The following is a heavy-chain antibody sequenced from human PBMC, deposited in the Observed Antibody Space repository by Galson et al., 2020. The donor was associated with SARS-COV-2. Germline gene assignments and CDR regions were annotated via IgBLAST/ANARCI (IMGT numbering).Heavy chain of an antibody. CDR2: ISYDGRNK. CDR1: GFIFSSYS. CDR3: ARPRSGSYWAAFDY. J-gene: IGHJ4*02. Sequence: GGSLRLSCAASGFIFSSYSIHWVRQAPGKGLEWVAVISYDGRNKYYADSVKGRFTISRDNSKNTLYLQMNSLRAEDTAVYYCARPRSGSYWAAFDYWGQGTLVTVSS. V-gene: IGHV3-30*04. D-gene: IGHD1-26*01.